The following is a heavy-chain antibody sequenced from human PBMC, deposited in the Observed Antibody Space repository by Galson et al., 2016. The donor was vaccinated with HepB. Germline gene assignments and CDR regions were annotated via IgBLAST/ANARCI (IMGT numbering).Heavy chain of an antibody. CDR2: IIPIFPTA. J-gene: IGHJ3*02. D-gene: IGHD3-22*01. CDR1: GGTFSSYA. V-gene: IGHV1-69*06. CDR3: ARNLRDYYHSSGYFDAFDI. Sequence: SCKASGGTFSSYAISWVRQAPGQGLEWMGGIIPIFPTANYAQKFRGRVTITADKSTSTAYLELSSLRSEDTAMYYCARNLRDYYHSSGYFDAFDIWGQGTMVTVSS.